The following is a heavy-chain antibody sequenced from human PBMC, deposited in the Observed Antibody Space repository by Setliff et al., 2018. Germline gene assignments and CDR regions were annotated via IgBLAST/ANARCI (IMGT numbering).Heavy chain of an antibody. D-gene: IGHD3-10*01. CDR2: IYYSGST. J-gene: IGHJ4*02. Sequence: PSETLSLTCSVSGDSMSFSYWSWIRQPPGKGLEWIGYIYYSGSTDSHPSLKSRVSISIDTSKNQFSLNVRSVIAADTAIYYCAKGRGEMDSWGQGILVTVSS. V-gene: IGHV4-59*01. CDR1: GDSMSFSY. CDR3: AKGRGEMDS.